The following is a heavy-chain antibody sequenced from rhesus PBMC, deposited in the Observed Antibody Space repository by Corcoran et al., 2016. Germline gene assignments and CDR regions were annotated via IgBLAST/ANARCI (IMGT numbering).Heavy chain of an antibody. V-gene: IGHV4-169*02. CDR2: IYGSGSSP. CDR1: GGSISSSY. J-gene: IGHJ1*01. CDR3: ASEGEYGFEF. D-gene: IGHD2-15*01. Sequence: QLQLQESGPGLVKPSETLSVTCAVSGGSISSSYWSWIRQAPGKGLEWIGYIYGSGSSPNYNPSLKSRVTLSVDTSKNQLSLKLSSVTAADTAVYYCASEGEYGFEFWGQGALVTVSS.